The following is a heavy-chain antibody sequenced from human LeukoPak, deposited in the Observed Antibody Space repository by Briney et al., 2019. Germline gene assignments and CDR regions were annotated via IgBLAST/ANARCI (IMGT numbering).Heavy chain of an antibody. CDR2: IYYSGST. J-gene: IGHJ4*02. D-gene: IGHD1-26*01. CDR3: AAHRGAGSDY. Sequence: SETLSLTCTVSGDSISSSSSYWGWIRQPPGEGLEWIGSIYYSGSTYYNTSLKSRVTISVDKSKNQFSLKLSSVTAADTAVYYCAAHRGAGSDYWGQGTLITVSS. CDR1: GDSISSSSSY. V-gene: IGHV4-39*07.